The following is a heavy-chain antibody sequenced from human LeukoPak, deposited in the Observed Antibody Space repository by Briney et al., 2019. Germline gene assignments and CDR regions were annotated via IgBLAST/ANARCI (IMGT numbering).Heavy chain of an antibody. CDR3: ARLVGSSSSPYDY. CDR1: GYSFTSYW. CDR2: IYPGGSDT. V-gene: IGHV5-51*01. D-gene: IGHD6-6*01. J-gene: IGHJ4*02. Sequence: GESLKISCKGSGYSFTSYWIGWVRQMPGKGLEWMGIIYPGGSDTRYSPSFQGQVTISADKSISTAYLQWSSLKAPDTAMYYCARLVGSSSSPYDYWGQGTLVTVSS.